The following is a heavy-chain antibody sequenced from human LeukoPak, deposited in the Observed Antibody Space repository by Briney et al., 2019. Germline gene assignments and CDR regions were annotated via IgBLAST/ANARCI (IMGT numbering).Heavy chain of an antibody. V-gene: IGHV3-23*01. D-gene: IGHD3-9*01. Sequence: PGGSLRLSCAASGFTFNNYAMSWVRQAPGRGLEWVSAISGSGGSTYYADSVKGRFTIPRDNSKNTLYLQMNSLRAEDTAVYYCAKDPQYYDILTGYPAFDYWGQGTLVTVSS. CDR2: ISGSGGST. CDR1: GFTFNNYA. J-gene: IGHJ4*02. CDR3: AKDPQYYDILTGYPAFDY.